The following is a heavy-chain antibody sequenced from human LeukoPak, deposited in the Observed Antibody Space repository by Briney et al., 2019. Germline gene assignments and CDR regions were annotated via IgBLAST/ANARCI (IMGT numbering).Heavy chain of an antibody. Sequence: SETLSLTCTVSGGSVGSDNSYWNWIRQPAGKGLEWIGRIYADGSSNYNPSLKSRVTILVDTSKNQFSLRLSSMTAADTAVYYCARGYYYRTWGLGTLVTVSS. CDR2: IYADGSS. J-gene: IGHJ4*02. V-gene: IGHV4-61*02. CDR1: GGSVGSDNSY. D-gene: IGHD3-10*01. CDR3: ARGYYYRT.